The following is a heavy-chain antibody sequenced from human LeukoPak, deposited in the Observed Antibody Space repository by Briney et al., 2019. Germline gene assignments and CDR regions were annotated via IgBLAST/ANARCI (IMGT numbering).Heavy chain of an antibody. CDR2: IYYSGST. V-gene: IGHV4-59*12. D-gene: IGHD2-15*01. J-gene: IGHJ4*02. Sequence: PSETLSLTCTVSGGSISTYFWSWIRQPPGKGLEWIGYIYYSGSTNYNPSLKSRVTISVDTSKNPFSLKLSSVTAADTAVYYCARAGYCSGGSCYSGRHIIDYWGQGTLVTVSS. CDR1: GGSISTYF. CDR3: ARAGYCSGGSCYSGRHIIDY.